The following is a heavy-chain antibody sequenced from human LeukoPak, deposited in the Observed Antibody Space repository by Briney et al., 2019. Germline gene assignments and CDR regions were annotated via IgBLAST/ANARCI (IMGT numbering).Heavy chain of an antibody. J-gene: IGHJ4*02. CDR1: GYSFTSYW. V-gene: IGHV5-51*01. CDR2: IYPGDSDT. CDR3: ARLSDGSGSGIDY. Sequence: GESPEIFCNSSGYSFTSYWIGWVRQMPGKGVEWMGIIYPGDSDTRYSPSFQGQVTISADKSISTAYLQWSSLKASDTAMYYCARLSDGSGSGIDYWGQGTLVTVSS. D-gene: IGHD3-10*01.